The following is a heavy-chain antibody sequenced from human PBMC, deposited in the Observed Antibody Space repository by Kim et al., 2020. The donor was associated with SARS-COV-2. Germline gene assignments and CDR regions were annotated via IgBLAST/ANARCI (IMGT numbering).Heavy chain of an antibody. CDR2: FDPEDGET. D-gene: IGHD2-15*01. V-gene: IGHV1-24*01. CDR3: ATGYCSGGSCPVGGIYYYYGMDV. CDR1: GYTLTELS. J-gene: IGHJ6*02. Sequence: ASVKVSCKVSGYTLTELSMHWVRQAPGKGLEWMGGFDPEDGETIYAQKFQGRVTMTEDTSTDTAYMELSSLRSEDTAVYYCATGYCSGGSCPVGGIYYYYGMDVWGQGTTVTVSS.